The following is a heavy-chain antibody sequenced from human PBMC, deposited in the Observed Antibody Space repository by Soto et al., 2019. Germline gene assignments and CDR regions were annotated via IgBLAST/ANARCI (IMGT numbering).Heavy chain of an antibody. Sequence: GGSLRLSCAASGFTFSSYAMHWVRQAPGKGLEWVAVISYDGSNKYYADSVKGRFTISRDNSKNTLYLQMNSLRAEDTAVYYCAREYYYYGMDVWGQGTTVTVSS. CDR3: AREYYYYGMDV. J-gene: IGHJ6*02. V-gene: IGHV3-30-3*01. CDR1: GFTFSSYA. CDR2: ISYDGSNK.